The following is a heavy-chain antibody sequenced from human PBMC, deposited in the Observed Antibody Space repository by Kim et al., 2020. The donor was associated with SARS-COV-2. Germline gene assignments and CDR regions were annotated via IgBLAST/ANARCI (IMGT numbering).Heavy chain of an antibody. CDR2: IYTSGST. Sequence: SETLSLTCTVSGGSISSYYWSWIRQPAGKGLEWIGRIYTSGSTNYNPSLKSRVTMSVDTSKNQFSLKLSSVTAADTAVYYCAREGHSSSSTWFDPWGQGTLVTVSS. J-gene: IGHJ5*02. D-gene: IGHD6-6*01. CDR3: AREGHSSSSTWFDP. V-gene: IGHV4-4*07. CDR1: GGSISSYY.